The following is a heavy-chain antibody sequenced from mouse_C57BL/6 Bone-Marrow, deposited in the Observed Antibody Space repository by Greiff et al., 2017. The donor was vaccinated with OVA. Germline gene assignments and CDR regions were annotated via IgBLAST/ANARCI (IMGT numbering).Heavy chain of an antibody. J-gene: IGHJ3*01. CDR1: GFSLTSYG. CDR3: AKRIYDGYYPFAY. Sequence: QVQLQESGPGLVAPSPSLSISCTVSGFSLTSYGVDWVRQPPGKGLEWLGVIWGGGSTNYNSALMSRLSISKDNSKSQVCLKMNSLQTDNTAMYDCAKRIYDGYYPFAYWGQGTVVTVSA. CDR2: IWGGGST. D-gene: IGHD2-3*01. V-gene: IGHV2-9*01.